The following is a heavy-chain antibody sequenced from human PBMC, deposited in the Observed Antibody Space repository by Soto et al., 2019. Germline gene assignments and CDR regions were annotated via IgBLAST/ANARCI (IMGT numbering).Heavy chain of an antibody. V-gene: IGHV1-58*01. CDR2: IVVGSGNT. J-gene: IGHJ4*02. CDR1: GFNFISAA. D-gene: IGHD6-19*01. CDR3: ARLGPGQWLVNI. Sequence: SVKVSCKASGFNFISAAVQWVRQARGQRPEWIGWIVVGSGNTKYAQKFQGQVTISADKSISTAYLQWSSLKASDTAMYYCARLGPGQWLVNIWGQGTLVTVSS.